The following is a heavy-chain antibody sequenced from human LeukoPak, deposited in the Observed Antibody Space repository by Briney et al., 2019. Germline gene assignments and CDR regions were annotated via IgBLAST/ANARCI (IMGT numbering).Heavy chain of an antibody. Sequence: GASEKVSCKASGYTFTSYDINWVRQATGQGLEWMGWMNPNSGNTGYAQKFQGRVTMTRNTSISTAYMELSSLRSEDTAVYYCARAQNYGGEYYFDYWGQGTLVTVSS. D-gene: IGHD4-23*01. CDR2: MNPNSGNT. V-gene: IGHV1-8*01. CDR3: ARAQNYGGEYYFDY. CDR1: GYTFTSYD. J-gene: IGHJ4*02.